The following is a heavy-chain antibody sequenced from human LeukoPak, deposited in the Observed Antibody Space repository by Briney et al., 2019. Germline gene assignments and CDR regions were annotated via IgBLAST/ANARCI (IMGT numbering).Heavy chain of an antibody. D-gene: IGHD6-13*01. Sequence: GGSLRLSCAASGFTLRSYSMNWVREAPGKGLEGGSSIICRSSYIYYADSEKGRFTISRDNAENSLYVQKNSVRAGDTAVYYCARAISSSWYEDYWGQGTLVTVSS. CDR1: GFTLRSYS. V-gene: IGHV3-21*01. CDR3: ARAISSSWYEDY. CDR2: IICRSSYI. J-gene: IGHJ4*02.